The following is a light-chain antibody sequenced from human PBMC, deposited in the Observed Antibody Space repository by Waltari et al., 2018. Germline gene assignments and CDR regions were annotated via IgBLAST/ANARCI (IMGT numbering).Light chain of an antibody. V-gene: IGKV4-1*01. CDR2: WAS. Sequence: DIVMTQSPDSLAVSLGERATINCQSSQSVLYSSNNKNYLAWYQQRPGQPPKLLIYWASTRESGVPDRFSGSGSGTDFTLTISSLQAEDVAVYYCQQYYSTPRTFGQGTKVEIE. J-gene: IGKJ1*01. CDR3: QQYYSTPRT. CDR1: QSVLYSSNNKNY.